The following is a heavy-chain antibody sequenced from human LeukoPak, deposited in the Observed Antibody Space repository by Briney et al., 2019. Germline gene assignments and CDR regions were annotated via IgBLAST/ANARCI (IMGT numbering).Heavy chain of an antibody. J-gene: IGHJ3*02. D-gene: IGHD2-15*01. CDR3: AKGVGSAFDI. CDR1: GFSLTASG. V-gene: IGHV1-18*01. Sequence: ASVKVSCKASGFSLTASGISWVRRAPGQGFEWMGWISSHNDNTGYAQKFQDRVTLTTDSSTNTAYMELRSLRSDDTAVYYCAKGVGSAFDIWGQGTLVSVSS. CDR2: ISSHNDNT.